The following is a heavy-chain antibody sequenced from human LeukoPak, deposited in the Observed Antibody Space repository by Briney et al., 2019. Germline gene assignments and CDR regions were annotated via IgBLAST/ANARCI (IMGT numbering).Heavy chain of an antibody. CDR3: ARRRAGSGSYYNVSYYYYYMDV. Sequence: GGSLRLSCAASGFTFSSYWMSWVRQAPGKGLEWVANIKPDGSEKYYVDSVKGRFTISRDNAKNSLYLQMNSLRAEDTAVYYCARRRAGSGSYYNVSYYYYYMDVWGKGTTVTISS. CDR2: IKPDGSEK. CDR1: GFTFSSYW. V-gene: IGHV3-7*01. J-gene: IGHJ6*03. D-gene: IGHD3-10*01.